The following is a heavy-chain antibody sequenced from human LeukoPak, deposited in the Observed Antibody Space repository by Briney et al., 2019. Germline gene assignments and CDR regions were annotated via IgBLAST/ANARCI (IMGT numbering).Heavy chain of an antibody. D-gene: IGHD5-12*01. V-gene: IGHV3-21*01. J-gene: IGHJ4*01. CDR2: ISTGSTYM. CDR1: GFTFSSFS. Sequence: PGGSLRLSCTASGFTFSSFSMNWVRQAPGKGLEWVSFISTGSTYMYYADSVMGRFTISRDNAENSLYLQMNSLRAEDTAVYYCARWNSGSEFFDYWGHGTLVTVSS. CDR3: ARWNSGSEFFDY.